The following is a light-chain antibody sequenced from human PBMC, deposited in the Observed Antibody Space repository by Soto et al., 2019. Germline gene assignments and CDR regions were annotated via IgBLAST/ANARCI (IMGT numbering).Light chain of an antibody. V-gene: IGLV2-8*01. Sequence: QSVLTQPPSASGSPGQSVTISCTGTGCDVGGYNYVSWYQQHPGKAPKLMIYEVSKRPSGVPDRFSGSKSGNTASLTVSGLQAEDEADYYCSSYAGSNLGVFGTGTKLTVL. CDR1: GCDVGGYNY. J-gene: IGLJ1*01. CDR3: SSYAGSNLGV. CDR2: EVS.